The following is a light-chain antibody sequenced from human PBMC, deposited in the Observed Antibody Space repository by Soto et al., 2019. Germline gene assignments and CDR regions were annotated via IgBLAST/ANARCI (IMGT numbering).Light chain of an antibody. CDR3: QHYDYSHL. J-gene: IGKJ4*01. CDR1: QSVGSSY. Sequence: EMVLTQSPGTLSLSPGERATLSCRVSQSVGSSYLAWYQQKPGQAPRLLIYGASSRATGIPDRFSGGGSGTDFTLTISRLEPEDSAVYYCQHYDYSHLFGGGTKVEI. V-gene: IGKV3-20*01. CDR2: GAS.